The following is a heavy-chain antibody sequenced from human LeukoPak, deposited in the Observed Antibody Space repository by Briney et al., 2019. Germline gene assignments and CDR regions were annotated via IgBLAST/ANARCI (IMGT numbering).Heavy chain of an antibody. V-gene: IGHV1-69*13. CDR2: IIPIFGTA. Sequence: ASVKVSCKASGYTFTSYYMHWVRQAPGQGLEWMGGIIPIFGTANYAQKFQGRVTITADESTSTAYMELSSLRSEDTAVYYCARGGRRDYYDSSGYYLGYWGQGTLVTVSS. J-gene: IGHJ4*02. CDR3: ARGGRRDYYDSSGYYLGY. CDR1: GYTFTSYY. D-gene: IGHD3-22*01.